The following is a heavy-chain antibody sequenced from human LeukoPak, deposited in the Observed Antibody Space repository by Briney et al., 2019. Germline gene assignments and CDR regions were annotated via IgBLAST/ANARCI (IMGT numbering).Heavy chain of an antibody. J-gene: IGHJ1*01. V-gene: IGHV4-59*01. D-gene: IGHD1-26*01. CDR3: AKSGSYLLYFQH. CDR1: GGSISSYY. Sequence: PSETLSLTCTVSGGSISSYYWSWIRQPPGKGLEWIGYIYDSGSTNYNPSLKSRVTISVDTSKNQISLKLTSVTAADTAVYYCAKSGSYLLYFQHWGQGTLVTVSS. CDR2: IYDSGST.